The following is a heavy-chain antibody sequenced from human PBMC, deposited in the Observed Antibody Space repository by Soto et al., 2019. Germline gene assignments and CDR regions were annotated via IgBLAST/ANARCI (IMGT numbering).Heavy chain of an antibody. V-gene: IGHV1-2*02. D-gene: IGHD1-26*01. Sequence: ASVKVSCKPSGYTFTDYHIHWVRQAPGQGLEFMGWINANNGGAGSAQQFQGRVTMTRDTSLSTVYMTLTRLTSDDTAVYYCARDLAKGGGSAGFDYWGQGTLVTVSS. CDR1: GYTFTDYH. CDR2: INANNGGA. CDR3: ARDLAKGGGSAGFDY. J-gene: IGHJ4*02.